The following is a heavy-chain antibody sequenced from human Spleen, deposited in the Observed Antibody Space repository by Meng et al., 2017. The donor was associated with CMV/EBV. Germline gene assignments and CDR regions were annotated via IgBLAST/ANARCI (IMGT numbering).Heavy chain of an antibody. V-gene: IGHV4-39*07. CDR1: GGSFSSSSYY. J-gene: IGHJ4*02. Sequence: SETLSLTCTVSGGSFSSSSYYWGWIRQPPGKGLEWIGSIYHSGSTYYNPSLKSRVTISVDTSKNQFSLKLSSVTAADTAVYYCARAGGVLDGYSSSWFSPPRAYFDYWGQGTLVTVSS. CDR3: ARAGGVLDGYSSSWFSPPRAYFDY. CDR2: IYHSGST. D-gene: IGHD6-13*01.